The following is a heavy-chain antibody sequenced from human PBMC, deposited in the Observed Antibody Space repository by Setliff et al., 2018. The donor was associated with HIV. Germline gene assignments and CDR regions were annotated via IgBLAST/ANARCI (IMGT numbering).Heavy chain of an antibody. J-gene: IGHJ4*02. CDR1: GYTFTGYY. V-gene: IGHV1-2*02. CDR2: INPNDGGT. CDR3: AREVKGDDFPFDN. D-gene: IGHD3-3*01. Sequence: ASVKVSCKASGYTFTGYYIHWIRQAPGRGLQWLGWINPNDGGTKVAQQFQGRVTITRDTSIGTAFMHLSGLRSDDTAMYYCAREVKGDDFPFDNWGRGTLVTVSS.